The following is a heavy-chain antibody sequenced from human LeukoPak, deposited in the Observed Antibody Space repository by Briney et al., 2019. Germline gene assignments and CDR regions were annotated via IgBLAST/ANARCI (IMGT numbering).Heavy chain of an antibody. Sequence: GGSLRLSCAASGFTFSSYWMSWVHQAPGKGLEWVANIKQDGSERYYVDSVKGRFTVSRDNAKNSLYLQMNSLRAEDTAVYYCARDSGYYGLFDYWGQGTLVTVSS. CDR3: ARDSGYYGLFDY. J-gene: IGHJ4*02. D-gene: IGHD3-22*01. CDR1: GFTFSSYW. V-gene: IGHV3-7*01. CDR2: IKQDGSER.